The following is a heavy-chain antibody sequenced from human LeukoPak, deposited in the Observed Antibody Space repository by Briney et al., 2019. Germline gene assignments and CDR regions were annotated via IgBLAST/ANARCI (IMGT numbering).Heavy chain of an antibody. D-gene: IGHD4-23*01. CDR1: GGSISSGCYY. J-gene: IGHJ4*02. Sequence: PSQTLSLTCTVSGGSISSGCYYWSWIRQHPGKGREWFGYIYYSGSTYYNPSIKSRLTISVDTSKNQFSLKLSSVTAADTAVYYCARVSVSPTKVVLHYFDYWGQGTLVTVSS. CDR3: ARVSVSPTKVVLHYFDY. V-gene: IGHV4-31*03. CDR2: IYYSGST.